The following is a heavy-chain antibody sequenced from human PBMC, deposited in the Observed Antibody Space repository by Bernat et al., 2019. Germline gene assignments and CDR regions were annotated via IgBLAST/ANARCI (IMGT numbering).Heavy chain of an antibody. D-gene: IGHD3-10*01. CDR2: IHYSGST. Sequence: HLQLQESGPGLMKPSETLSLTCTVSGGSISSSDYLWGWLRQPPGKGLEWIGNIHYSGSTHYDPSLQSRVTISVDTSKNHFSLKLSSVTAADTAVYYCARHGGWFGETYEGYYFDYWGQGTLVTVSS. V-gene: IGHV4-39*01. J-gene: IGHJ4*02. CDR3: ARHGGWFGETYEGYYFDY. CDR1: GGSISSSDYL.